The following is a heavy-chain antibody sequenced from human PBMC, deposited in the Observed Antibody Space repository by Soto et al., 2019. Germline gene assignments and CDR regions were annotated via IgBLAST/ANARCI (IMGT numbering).Heavy chain of an antibody. CDR3: ARDFGVAAAGTEWNYYYGMDV. V-gene: IGHV3-21*01. D-gene: IGHD6-13*01. J-gene: IGHJ6*02. CDR1: GFTFSSYS. CDR2: ISSSSSYI. Sequence: EVQLVESGGGLVKPGGSLRLSCAASGFTFSSYSMNWVRQAPGKGLEGVSSISSSSSYIYYADSVKGRFTISRDNAKNSLYLQINSLRAEDTAVYYCARDFGVAAAGTEWNYYYGMDVWGQGTTVTVSS.